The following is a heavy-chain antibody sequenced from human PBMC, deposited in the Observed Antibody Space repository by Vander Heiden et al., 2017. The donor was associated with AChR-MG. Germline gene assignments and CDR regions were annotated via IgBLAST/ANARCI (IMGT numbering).Heavy chain of an antibody. Sequence: EVQLLESGGGLVQPGGSLRLSCAASGFTFSDFPISWGRQGPGQGLEWVYLISTSGDRHYADSVKGRFSISRDNSKNTLSLQMNSLRAEDTAVYYCVVDHDSFGYNFDDMDMWGQGTTVTVSS. CDR1: GFTFSDFP. CDR3: VVDHDSFGYNFDDMDM. CDR2: ISTSGDR. V-gene: IGHV3-23*01. J-gene: IGHJ6*02. D-gene: IGHD3-10*01.